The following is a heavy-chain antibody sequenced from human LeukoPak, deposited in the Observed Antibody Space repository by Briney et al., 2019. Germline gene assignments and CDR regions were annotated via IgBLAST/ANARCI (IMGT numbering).Heavy chain of an antibody. V-gene: IGHV3-30*18. J-gene: IGHJ6*02. CDR2: VSYDGSTK. CDR1: GFTFRSYG. Sequence: GGSLRLSCAASGFTFRSYGMHWVRQAPGKGLEWVAVVSYDGSTKFYADSVKGRFAISRDNSRNTLYLQMNSLTGDDTALYYYAKEDNEGATDFGMDVWGQGTTVTVSS. D-gene: IGHD1-26*01. CDR3: AKEDNEGATDFGMDV.